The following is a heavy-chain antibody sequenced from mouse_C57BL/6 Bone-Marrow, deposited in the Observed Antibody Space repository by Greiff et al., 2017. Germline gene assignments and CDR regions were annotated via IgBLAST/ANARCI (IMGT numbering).Heavy chain of an antibody. J-gene: IGHJ3*01. CDR1: GYAFSSSW. D-gene: IGHD1-1*01. CDR2: IYPGDGDI. V-gene: IGHV1-82*01. Sequence: QVQLQQSGPELVKPGASVKISCKASGYAFSSSWMNWVKQRPGKGLEWIGRIYPGDGDINYNGKFKGKATLTADKSSSTAYMQLSSLTSEDSAVYFCARGIYYYGSSYGGAYWGQGTLVTVSA. CDR3: ARGIYYYGSSYGGAY.